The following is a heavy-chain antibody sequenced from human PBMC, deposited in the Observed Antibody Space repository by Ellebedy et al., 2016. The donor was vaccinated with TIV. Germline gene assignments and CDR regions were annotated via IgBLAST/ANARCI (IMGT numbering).Heavy chain of an antibody. CDR1: GFTFSNSG. D-gene: IGHD1-26*01. CDR3: ATDGTYGNFDN. CDR2: ISYDGSDN. Sequence: GGSLRLXXVASGFTFSNSGMHWVRQAPGKGLEWVGVISYDGSDNYYADSVKGRFTISRDNARKTVYLQMSSLRAEDTAVYYCATDGTYGNFDNWGQGTLVTVSS. V-gene: IGHV3-30*03. J-gene: IGHJ4*02.